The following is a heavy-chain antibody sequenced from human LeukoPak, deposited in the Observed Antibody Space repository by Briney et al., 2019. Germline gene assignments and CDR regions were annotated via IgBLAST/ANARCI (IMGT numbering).Heavy chain of an antibody. D-gene: IGHD2-2*01. Sequence: ASVKVSCKASGYTFTSYGISWVRQAPGQGLEWMGIINPSGGSTSYAQKFQGRVTMTRDTSTSTVYMELSSLRSEDTAVYYCARGDCSSTSCYARYYYYYMDVWGKGTTVTVSS. CDR3: ARGDCSSTSCYARYYYYYMDV. CDR2: INPSGGST. V-gene: IGHV1-46*01. J-gene: IGHJ6*03. CDR1: GYTFTSYG.